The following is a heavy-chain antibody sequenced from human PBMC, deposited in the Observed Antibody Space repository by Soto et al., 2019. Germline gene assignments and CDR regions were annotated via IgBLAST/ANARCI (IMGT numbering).Heavy chain of an antibody. J-gene: IGHJ5*02. Sequence: SETQSLTSTVSGGNIGSGGYSWSWIRQPPGKGLEWIGYIFYSGSTNYNPSLKSRVTISVDTSKNQFSLKLSSVTAADTAVYYCARPQDPQVKVTMVRGVNWFDPWGQGTLVTVSS. CDR2: IFYSGST. CDR1: GGNIGSGGYS. D-gene: IGHD3-10*01. V-gene: IGHV4-61*08. CDR3: ARPQDPQVKVTMVRGVNWFDP.